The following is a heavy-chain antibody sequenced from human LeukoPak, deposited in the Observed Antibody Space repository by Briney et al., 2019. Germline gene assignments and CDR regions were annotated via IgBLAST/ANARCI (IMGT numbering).Heavy chain of an antibody. V-gene: IGHV3-7*01. D-gene: IGHD6-6*01. CDR1: GFTFRNYW. Sequence: GGSLRLSCTASGFTFRNYWMSWVRQAPGKGLECVAYIKEDGSDKNYVDSVKGRFTISRDNAKSSLYLQMNSLRVEDAAVYYCVRGTRSNSFWGQGTQVTVSS. CDR3: VRGTRSNSF. J-gene: IGHJ4*02. CDR2: IKEDGSDK.